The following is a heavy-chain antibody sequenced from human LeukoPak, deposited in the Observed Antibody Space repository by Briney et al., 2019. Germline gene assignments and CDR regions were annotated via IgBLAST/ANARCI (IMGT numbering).Heavy chain of an antibody. CDR3: ARLIFCSITACYFDY. Sequence: SETLSLSCTVSGGSINSGSYYWAWVRQPPGKGLEWIGSINYSGTTYYTPSLKSRVTISVDTSKNQFSLKLSSVTAADTSVYYCARLIFCSITACYFDYWGQGSLVTVSS. CDR1: GGSINSGSYY. CDR2: INYSGTT. V-gene: IGHV4-39*01. D-gene: IGHD3/OR15-3a*01. J-gene: IGHJ4*02.